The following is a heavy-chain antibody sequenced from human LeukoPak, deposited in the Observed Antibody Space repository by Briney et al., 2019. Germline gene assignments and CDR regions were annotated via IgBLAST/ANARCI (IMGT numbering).Heavy chain of an antibody. CDR1: GFSFNNYN. CDR3: ATSGDYYMGY. J-gene: IGHJ4*02. D-gene: IGHD1-26*01. Sequence: HPGGSLRLSCAASGFSFNNYNMNWVRQAPGKGLEWVSYISGSSSVRYYADSVKGRLTISRDNAENSLFLQMNSLRAEDTAVYYCATSGDYYMGYWGQGTLVTVSS. V-gene: IGHV3-48*01. CDR2: ISGSSSVR.